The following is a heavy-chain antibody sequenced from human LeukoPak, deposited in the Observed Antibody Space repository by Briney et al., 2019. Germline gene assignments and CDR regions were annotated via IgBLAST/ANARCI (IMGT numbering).Heavy chain of an antibody. J-gene: IGHJ6*04. CDR3: ARIYCGTIWSDGRQFVDV. CDR1: GFTFSSYS. Sequence: GGALRLSCADSGFTFSSYSMNWVRQAPGEGLEWVSSISSSSSYIYYADSVKGRFTISRDNAKNSLYLQMNSLRAEDTAVYYCARIYCGTIWSDGRQFVDVWGKGTTVTVSS. V-gene: IGHV3-21*01. CDR2: ISSSSSYI. D-gene: IGHD2-21*01.